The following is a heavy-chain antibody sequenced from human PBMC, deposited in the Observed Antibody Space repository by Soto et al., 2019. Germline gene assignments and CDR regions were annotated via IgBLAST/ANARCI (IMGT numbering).Heavy chain of an antibody. D-gene: IGHD2-15*01. Sequence: QVQLQESGPGLVKPSQTLSLTCTVSGGSISSGDYYWSWIRQPPGKGLEWIGSIYYSGSTYYNPSLKSRVAISVDTSKNQLSLKLSSVTAADTAVYYCAREHDYSGGSCYRPWFDPWGQGTLVTVSS. CDR2: IYYSGST. CDR3: AREHDYSGGSCYRPWFDP. CDR1: GGSISSGDYY. V-gene: IGHV4-30-4*01. J-gene: IGHJ5*02.